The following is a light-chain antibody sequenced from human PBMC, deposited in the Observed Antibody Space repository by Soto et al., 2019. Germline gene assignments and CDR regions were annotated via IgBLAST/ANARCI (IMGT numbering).Light chain of an antibody. CDR1: QSVSRN. CDR2: GAS. Sequence: EIVVTHSPATLSVSPGERATLTCRASQSVSRNLAWYQQKPGQAPRLLIYGASTRATGIPARFSGSGSATEFTLTISSLQSEDFAVYYCQQYNNRPFTFGPGTKVDIK. J-gene: IGKJ3*01. V-gene: IGKV3-15*01. CDR3: QQYNNRPFT.